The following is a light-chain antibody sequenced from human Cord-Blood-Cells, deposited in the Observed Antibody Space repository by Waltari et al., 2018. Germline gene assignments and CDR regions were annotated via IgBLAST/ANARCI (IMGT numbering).Light chain of an antibody. CDR1: QSISSY. CDR2: AAS. J-gene: IGKJ4*01. Sequence: DIQMTQSPSSLSASVGDRVTITFRASQSISSYLNGYQQKPGKVPKLQIYAASSLQSGVPSRFSGSGSGTDFTLTISSLQPEDFATYYCQQSYSTPRMLTFGGGTKVEIK. V-gene: IGKV1-39*01. CDR3: QQSYSTPRMLT.